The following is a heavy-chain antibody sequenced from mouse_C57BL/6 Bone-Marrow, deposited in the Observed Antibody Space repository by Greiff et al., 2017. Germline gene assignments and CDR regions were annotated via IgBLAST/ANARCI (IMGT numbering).Heavy chain of an antibody. CDR1: GFTFSSYT. J-gene: IGHJ3*01. V-gene: IGHV5-9*01. Sequence: EVQLQESGGGLVKPGGSLKLSCAASGFTFSSYTMSWVRQTPEKRLEWVATISGGGGNTYYPDSVKGRFTISRDNAKNTLYLQMSSLRSEDTALYYCAGQAWFAYWGQGTLVTVSA. CDR3: AGQAWFAY. CDR2: ISGGGGNT.